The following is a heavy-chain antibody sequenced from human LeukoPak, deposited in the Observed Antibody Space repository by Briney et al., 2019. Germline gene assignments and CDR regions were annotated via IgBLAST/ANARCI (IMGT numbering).Heavy chain of an antibody. V-gene: IGHV3-30*18. CDR1: GFTFSSYG. CDR3: AKDRARAAAGYNWFDP. J-gene: IGHJ5*02. CDR2: ISYDGSNK. D-gene: IGHD6-13*01. Sequence: GGSLRLSCAASGFTFSSYGMHWVRQAPGKGLEWVAVISYDGSNKYYADSVKGRFTISRDNSKNTLYLQMNSLRAEDTAVYYCAKDRARAAAGYNWFDPWGQGTLVTVSS.